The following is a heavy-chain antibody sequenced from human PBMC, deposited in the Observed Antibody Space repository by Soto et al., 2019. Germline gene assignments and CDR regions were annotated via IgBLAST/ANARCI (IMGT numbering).Heavy chain of an antibody. D-gene: IGHD6-13*01. V-gene: IGHV3-30*18. CDR1: GFTFSSYG. Sequence: QVQLVESGGGVVQPGRSLRLSCAASGFTFSSYGMHWVRQAPGKGLEWVAVISYDGSNKYYADSVKGRFTISRDNSKNTRYLQMNRRRAEDTAVYCCAKGGEYSSSWSYYYYYGMDVWGQGTTVTVSS. CDR3: AKGGEYSSSWSYYYYYGMDV. J-gene: IGHJ6*02. CDR2: ISYDGSNK.